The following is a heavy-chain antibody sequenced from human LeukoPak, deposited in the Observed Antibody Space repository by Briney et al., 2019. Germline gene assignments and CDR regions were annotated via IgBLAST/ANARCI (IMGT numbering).Heavy chain of an antibody. Sequence: GGSLRLSCAASGFTFDTYWMSWVRQAPGKGLEWVAVISYDGSNKYYADSVKGRFTISRDNSKNTLYLQMNSLRAEDTAVYYCAKDAYGGTNIGAFDIWGQGTMVTVSS. J-gene: IGHJ3*02. D-gene: IGHD4-23*01. CDR2: ISYDGSNK. V-gene: IGHV3-30*18. CDR1: GFTFDTYW. CDR3: AKDAYGGTNIGAFDI.